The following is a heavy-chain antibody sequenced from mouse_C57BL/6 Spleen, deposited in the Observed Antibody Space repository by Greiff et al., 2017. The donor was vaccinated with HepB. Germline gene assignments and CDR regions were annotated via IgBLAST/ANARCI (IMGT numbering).Heavy chain of an antibody. J-gene: IGHJ2*01. Sequence: QVQLQQSGAELVRPGTSVKMSCKASGYTFTNYWIGWAKQRPGHGLEWIGDIYPGGGYTNYNEKFKGKATLTADKSSSTAYMQFSSLTSEDSAIYYCARNEDGYLSYFDYWGQGTTLTVSS. CDR3: ARNEDGYLSYFDY. CDR1: GYTFTNYW. D-gene: IGHD2-3*01. CDR2: IYPGGGYT. V-gene: IGHV1-63*01.